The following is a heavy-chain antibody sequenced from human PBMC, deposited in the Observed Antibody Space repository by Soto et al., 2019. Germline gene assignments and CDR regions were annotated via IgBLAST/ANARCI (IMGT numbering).Heavy chain of an antibody. J-gene: IGHJ4*02. CDR3: AKDLLYYYDSSGYYAPVFDY. Sequence: GGSLRLSCAASGFTFSSYAMSWVRQAPGKGLEWVSAISGSGGSTYYADSVKGRFTISRDNSKNTLYLQMNSLRAEDTAVYYCAKDLLYYYDSSGYYAPVFDYWGQGTLVTVSS. CDR2: ISGSGGST. V-gene: IGHV3-23*01. CDR1: GFTFSSYA. D-gene: IGHD3-22*01.